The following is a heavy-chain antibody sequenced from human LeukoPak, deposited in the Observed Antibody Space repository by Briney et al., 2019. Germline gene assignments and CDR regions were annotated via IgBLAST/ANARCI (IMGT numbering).Heavy chain of an antibody. D-gene: IGHD3-10*01. J-gene: IGHJ4*02. CDR3: AKDMVRGPTPNSVY. Sequence: GGSLRLSCAASGFTFSSYGMHWVRQAPGKGLEWVAFIRYDGSNKYYADSVKGRFTISRDNSKNTLYLQMNSLRAEDTAVYYCAKDMVRGPTPNSVYWGQGTLVTVSS. CDR2: IRYDGSNK. V-gene: IGHV3-30*02. CDR1: GFTFSSYG.